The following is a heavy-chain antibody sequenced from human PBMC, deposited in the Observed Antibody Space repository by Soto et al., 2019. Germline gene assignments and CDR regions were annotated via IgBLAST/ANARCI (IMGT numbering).Heavy chain of an antibody. D-gene: IGHD6-13*01. CDR1: GGSISSGGYY. Sequence: QVQLQESGPGLVKPSQTLSLTCTVSGGSISSGGYYWSWIRQHPGKGLEWIGYIYYSGRTYYNPTLKNRVTITVDTSKTQYSLKLGSVTAADTAVYYCARYVAATGKIDDWGQGTLVTVSS. V-gene: IGHV4-31*03. CDR2: IYYSGRT. CDR3: ARYVAATGKIDD. J-gene: IGHJ4*02.